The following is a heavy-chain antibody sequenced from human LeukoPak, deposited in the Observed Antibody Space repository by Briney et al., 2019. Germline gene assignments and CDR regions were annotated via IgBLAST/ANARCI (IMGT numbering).Heavy chain of an antibody. J-gene: IGHJ2*01. Sequence: GESLKISCKGSGYSFTTYWIGWVRQVPGKGLEWMGIIYPGDSDTRYSPSFQGQVTISADKSISTAYLQWSSLKASDTAMYYCARRDYGGNSRWYFDLWGRGTLVTVSS. CDR2: IYPGDSDT. V-gene: IGHV5-51*01. CDR3: ARRDYGGNSRWYFDL. D-gene: IGHD4-23*01. CDR1: GYSFTTYW.